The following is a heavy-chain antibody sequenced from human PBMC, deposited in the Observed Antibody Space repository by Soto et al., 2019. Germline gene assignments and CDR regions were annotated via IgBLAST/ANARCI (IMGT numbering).Heavy chain of an antibody. CDR1: GGSITSNW. D-gene: IGHD2-21*01. CDR2: IFHTGSA. Sequence: QVQLQESGPGLMKPSGTLSLTCAVSGGSITSNWWSWVRQPPGKGLEWIAEIFHTGSANYNPSLMGRLTISMDKSTSRFSLNLNSVTAADTAVYYCARHIAVSGTRGFDHWGQGTLVTVSS. V-gene: IGHV4-4*02. J-gene: IGHJ4*02. CDR3: ARHIAVSGTRGFDH.